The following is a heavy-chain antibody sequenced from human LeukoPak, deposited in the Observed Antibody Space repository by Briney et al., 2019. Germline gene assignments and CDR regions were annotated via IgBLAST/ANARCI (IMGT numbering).Heavy chain of an antibody. CDR2: INTNTGNP. Sequence: ASVKVSCKASGYTFTGYYMHWVRQAPGQGLEWMGWINTNTGNPTYVQGFTRRFVFSLDTSVSTAYLQISSLKAEDTAVYYCARDQFGDYVTGSIVTSSMDVWGQGTTVTVSS. J-gene: IGHJ6*02. CDR1: GYTFTGYY. CDR3: ARDQFGDYVTGSIVTSSMDV. D-gene: IGHD4-17*01. V-gene: IGHV7-4-1*02.